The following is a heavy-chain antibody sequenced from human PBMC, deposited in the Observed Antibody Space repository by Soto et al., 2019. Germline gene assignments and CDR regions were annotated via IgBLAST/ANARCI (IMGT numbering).Heavy chain of an antibody. D-gene: IGHD5-18*01. CDR1: GFTFGDYA. CDR2: IRSKAYGGTT. V-gene: IGHV3-49*03. Sequence: GGSLRLSCTASGFTFGDYAMSWFRQAPGKGLECVGFIRSKAYGGTTEYAASVKGRFTISRDDSKSIAYLQMNSLKTEDTAVYYCTRETILAGYSYGRDYWGQGTLVTVSS. J-gene: IGHJ4*02. CDR3: TRETILAGYSYGRDY.